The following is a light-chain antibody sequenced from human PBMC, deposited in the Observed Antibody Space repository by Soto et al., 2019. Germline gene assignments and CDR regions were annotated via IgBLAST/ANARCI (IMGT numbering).Light chain of an antibody. J-gene: IGLJ1*01. V-gene: IGLV2-14*03. CDR2: EVS. CDR3: SSYTSTTTRV. Sequence: QSVLTQPASVSGSPGRSITSSCTGTSSDVGGYNYVSWYQQHPGKGPKLMIYEVSNRPSGVSNRFSGSKSGNTATLTISGLQAEDEADYYCSSYTSTTTRVFGTGTKVTVL. CDR1: SSDVGGYNY.